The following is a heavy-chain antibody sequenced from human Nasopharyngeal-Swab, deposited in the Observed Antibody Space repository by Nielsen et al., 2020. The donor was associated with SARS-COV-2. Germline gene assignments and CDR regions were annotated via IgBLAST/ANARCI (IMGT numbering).Heavy chain of an antibody. V-gene: IGHV1-18*01. CDR1: GYSFSSYG. CDR3: ARKLGAPSAWYFDL. Sequence: ASVKVSCKASGYSFSSYGVAWVRQAPGQGLEWMGWISPYNGNTNYAQKFQGRVTVTTDISTSTAYLELRSLRSDDTAIYYCARKLGAPSAWYFDLWGRGTLVSVSS. D-gene: IGHD1-26*01. CDR2: ISPYNGNT. J-gene: IGHJ2*01.